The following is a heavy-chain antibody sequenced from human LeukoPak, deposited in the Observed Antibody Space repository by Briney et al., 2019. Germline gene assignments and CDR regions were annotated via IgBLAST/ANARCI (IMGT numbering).Heavy chain of an antibody. CDR3: AGSVTSRVVLDY. CDR1: GGSISSGGYY. Sequence: SQTLSLTCTVSGGSISSGGYYWSWIRQHPGKGLEWIGYIYYSGSAYYNPSLKSRVAISVDTSKNQFSLKLSSVTAADTAIYYCAGSVTSRVVLDYWSQGTLVSVSS. D-gene: IGHD3-10*01. CDR2: IYYSGSA. J-gene: IGHJ4*02. V-gene: IGHV4-31*03.